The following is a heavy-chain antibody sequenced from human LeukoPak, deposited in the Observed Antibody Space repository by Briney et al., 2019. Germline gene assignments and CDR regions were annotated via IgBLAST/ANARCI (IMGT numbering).Heavy chain of an antibody. V-gene: IGHV3-23*01. J-gene: IGHJ4*02. D-gene: IGHD3-9*01. Sequence: PGGSLRLSCAASGFTFSSYAMSWVRQAPGKGLEWVSAISGSGGSTYYADSVKGRFTISRDNSKNTLYLQMNSLRAEDTAVYYCAKTSEDWSSWLLFGFDYWGQGTLVTVSS. CDR2: ISGSGGST. CDR1: GFTFSSYA. CDR3: AKTSEDWSSWLLFGFDY.